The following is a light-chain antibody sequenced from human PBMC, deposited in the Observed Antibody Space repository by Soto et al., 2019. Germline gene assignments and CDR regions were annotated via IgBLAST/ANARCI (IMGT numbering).Light chain of an antibody. V-gene: IGKV3-20*01. Sequence: EIVLTQSPGTLSLSPGERATLYCRASQSVGSNYLAWYQQKPGQAPRVLIYGASSRATGIPDRFSGSGSGADFTLTISRLEPEDFAVYYCQQYTTSPFTLGPWTKVDIK. CDR1: QSVGSNY. J-gene: IGKJ3*01. CDR2: GAS. CDR3: QQYTTSPFT.